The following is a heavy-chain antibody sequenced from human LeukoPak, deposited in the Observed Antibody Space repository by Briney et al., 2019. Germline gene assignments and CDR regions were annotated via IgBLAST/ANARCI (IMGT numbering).Heavy chain of an antibody. D-gene: IGHD3-3*01. Sequence: GGSLRLSCAASGFTFSSYGMHWVRQAPGKGLEWVAVISYDGSNKYYADSVKGRFTISRDNSKNTLYLQMNSLRAEDTAVYYCTRALRTRITIFGVVGYYFDYWGQGTLVTVSS. V-gene: IGHV3-30*03. CDR1: GFTFSSYG. CDR3: TRALRTRITIFGVVGYYFDY. CDR2: ISYDGSNK. J-gene: IGHJ4*02.